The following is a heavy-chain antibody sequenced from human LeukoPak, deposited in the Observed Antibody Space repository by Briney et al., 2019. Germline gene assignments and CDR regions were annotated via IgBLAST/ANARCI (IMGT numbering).Heavy chain of an antibody. CDR2: ISYDGSSK. CDR3: ARELPPVVNFYFDS. V-gene: IGHV3-30-3*01. J-gene: IGHJ4*02. D-gene: IGHD3-22*01. CDR1: GFSFSSYG. Sequence: GGSLRLSCAASGFSFSSYGMHWVRQAPGKGLDWGAVISYDGSSKYYADSVKGRFTISRDNSKNTLYLQMNSLRAEDTAVYYCARELPPVVNFYFDSWGQGTLVTVSS.